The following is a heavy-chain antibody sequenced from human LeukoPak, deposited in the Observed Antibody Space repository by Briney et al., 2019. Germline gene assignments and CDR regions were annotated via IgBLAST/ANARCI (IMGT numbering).Heavy chain of an antibody. J-gene: IGHJ5*02. CDR1: GFTFSNAW. Sequence: GGSPRLSCAASGFTFSNAWMSWVRQAPGKGLEWVGRIKSKTDGGTTDYAAPVKGRFTISRDDSKNTLYLQMNSLKTEDTAVYYCTTDIRELLGWFDPWGQGTLVTVSS. CDR2: IKSKTDGGTT. V-gene: IGHV3-15*01. D-gene: IGHD1-26*01. CDR3: TTDIRELLGWFDP.